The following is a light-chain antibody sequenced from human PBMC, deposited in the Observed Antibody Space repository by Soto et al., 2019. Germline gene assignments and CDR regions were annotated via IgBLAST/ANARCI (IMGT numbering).Light chain of an antibody. CDR3: QHYISFPWT. J-gene: IGKJ1*01. V-gene: IGKV1-5*01. CDR2: DAS. Sequence: DIQMTQSPSTLSASVGDRVTITCRASQSISYWLAWFQQKPGKAPKVLIYDASSLESGVPSRFSGGGSGTEFTLTISRLQPDDVATYYCQHYISFPWTFGQGTKVDIK. CDR1: QSISYW.